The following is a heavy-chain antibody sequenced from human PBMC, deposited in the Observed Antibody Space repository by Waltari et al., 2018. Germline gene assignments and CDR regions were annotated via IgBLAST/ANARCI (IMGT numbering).Heavy chain of an antibody. CDR1: GYTFTSYD. D-gene: IGHD5-18*01. CDR3: ARVEYSSAVYGY. Sequence: QVQLVQSGAEVKKPGASVKVSCKASGYTFTSYDINWVRQATGQGLEWMGWMNPNSGNTGYAQKFQGRVTMTRSTSISTAYMELSSLRSEDTAVYYCARVEYSSAVYGYWGQGTLVTVSS. CDR2: MNPNSGNT. V-gene: IGHV1-8*02. J-gene: IGHJ4*02.